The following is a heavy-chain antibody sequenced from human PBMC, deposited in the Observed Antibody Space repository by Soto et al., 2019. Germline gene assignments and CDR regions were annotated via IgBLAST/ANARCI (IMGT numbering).Heavy chain of an antibody. CDR3: ARGGHELLRYFDWLSVHDVFDI. CDR1: GYTFTSYD. V-gene: IGHV1-8*01. CDR2: MNPNSGNT. J-gene: IGHJ3*02. D-gene: IGHD3-9*01. Sequence: ASVKVSCKASGYTFTSYDINWVRQATGQGLEWMGWMNPNSGNTGYAQKFQGRVTMTRNTSISTAYMELSSLRSEDTAVYYCARGGHELLRYFDWLSVHDVFDIWGQGTMVTVSS.